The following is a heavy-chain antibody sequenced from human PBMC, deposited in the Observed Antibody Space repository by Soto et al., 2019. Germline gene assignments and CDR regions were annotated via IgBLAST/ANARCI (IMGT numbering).Heavy chain of an antibody. D-gene: IGHD7-27*01. V-gene: IGHV3-48*01. CDR1: GFTFSNYA. CDR3: ARDLSWGSNWYYYMDV. J-gene: IGHJ6*03. Sequence: HPGGSLRLSCAASGFTFSNYAMSWVRQAPGKGLEWVSYISSSSSVIDYADSVKGRFTVSRDNARNSLYLQMNSLRAEDTAVYYCARDLSWGSNWYYYMDVWGKGTTVTVSS. CDR2: ISSSSSVI.